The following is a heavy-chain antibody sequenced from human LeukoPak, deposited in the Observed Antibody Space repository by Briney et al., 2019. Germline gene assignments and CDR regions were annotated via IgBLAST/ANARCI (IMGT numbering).Heavy chain of an antibody. CDR1: GFTFNDHY. V-gene: IGHV3-72*01. CDR2: TKNRANSYTT. CDR3: ARSRAFWSGYFDAFDI. D-gene: IGHD3-3*01. J-gene: IGHJ3*02. Sequence: GGSLRLSCATSGFTFNDHYLGWVRQAPGKGLEWVGRTKNRANSYTTEYAASVNGRFTISRDDSENSLRLQMNSLRAEDTAVYYCARSRAFWSGYFDAFDIWGQGTMVTVSS.